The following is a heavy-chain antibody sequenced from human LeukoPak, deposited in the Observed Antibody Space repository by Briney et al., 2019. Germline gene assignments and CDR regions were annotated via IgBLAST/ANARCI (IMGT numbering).Heavy chain of an antibody. CDR3: ARDREWFPGY. Sequence: TGGSLRLSCAASRFTVSYNYMSWVRQAPGKGLEWVSIIYSDGTIKYADSVKGRFTISRDNSKNTLDLQMNRLRVEDTAVYYCARDREWFPGYWGQGTLVTVSS. CDR1: RFTVSYNY. CDR2: IYSDGTI. D-gene: IGHD3-3*01. V-gene: IGHV3-53*01. J-gene: IGHJ4*02.